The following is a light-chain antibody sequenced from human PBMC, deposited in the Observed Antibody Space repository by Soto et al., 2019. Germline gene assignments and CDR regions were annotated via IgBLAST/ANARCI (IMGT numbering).Light chain of an antibody. CDR2: DVS. V-gene: IGLV2-14*03. CDR1: SSDVGAYNY. CDR3: NSYTSSSTRV. J-gene: IGLJ2*01. Sequence: QSVLTQPASVSGSPGQSITISCTGTSSDVGAYNYVSWYQHHPGKAPKLIIYDVSNRPSGVSNRFSGSKSGNTASLTISGLQAEDEANYYCNSYTSSSTRVFGGGTQLTVL.